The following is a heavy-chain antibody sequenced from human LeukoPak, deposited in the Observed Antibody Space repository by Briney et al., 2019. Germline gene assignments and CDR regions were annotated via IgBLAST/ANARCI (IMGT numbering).Heavy chain of an antibody. CDR3: VKGFVHPTYYFDY. CDR2: ITGNGDGT. J-gene: IGHJ4*02. V-gene: IGHV3-23*01. D-gene: IGHD3-10*01. Sequence: GGSLRLSCAASGFTFSNYAMMWVRQAPGKRLEWVSSITGNGDGTYYADSVRGRFTISRDNSENTLYLQLNSLRAEDTAVYFCVKGFVHPTYYFDYWGQGTLVTVSS. CDR1: GFTFSNYA.